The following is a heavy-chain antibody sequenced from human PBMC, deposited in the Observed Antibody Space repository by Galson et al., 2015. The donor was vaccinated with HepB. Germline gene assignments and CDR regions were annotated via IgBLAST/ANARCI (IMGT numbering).Heavy chain of an antibody. V-gene: IGHV6-1*01. Sequence: AISGDSVSSNSAAWNWIRQSPSRGLEWLGRTYYRSKWYNDYAVSVKSRITINPDTSKNQFSLQLNSVTPEDTAVYYCAKTTEYSSSWYAGPAYGMDVWGQGTTVTVSS. D-gene: IGHD6-13*01. CDR1: GDSVSSNSAA. CDR3: AKTTEYSSSWYAGPAYGMDV. J-gene: IGHJ6*02. CDR2: TYYRSKWYN.